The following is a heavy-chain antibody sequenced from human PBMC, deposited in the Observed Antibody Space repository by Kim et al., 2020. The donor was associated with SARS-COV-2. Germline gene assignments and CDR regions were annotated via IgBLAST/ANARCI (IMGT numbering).Heavy chain of an antibody. V-gene: IGHV4-39*07. Sequence: SETLSLTCTVSGGSISSSSYYWGWIRQPPGKGLEWIGSIYYSGSTYYNPSLKSRVTISVDTSKNQFSLKLSSVTAADTAVYYCARYRSGYSSSWFDAFDIWGQGTMVTVSS. CDR1: GGSISSSSYY. D-gene: IGHD6-13*01. CDR2: IYYSGST. J-gene: IGHJ3*02. CDR3: ARYRSGYSSSWFDAFDI.